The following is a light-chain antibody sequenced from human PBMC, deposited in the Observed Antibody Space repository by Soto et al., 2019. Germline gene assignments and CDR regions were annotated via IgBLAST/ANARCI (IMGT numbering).Light chain of an antibody. V-gene: IGKV3-15*01. CDR2: AAS. CDR1: QSVSNN. J-gene: IGKJ1*01. CDR3: QQYNNGTRT. Sequence: EVVMTQSPATLSVSPGERDTLSCRASQSVSNNLTWYQQKPGQAPRRLMYAASTRAPGIPARFSGSRSGTKFTLTISSLQYEDFAVYYCQQYNNGTRTFGQGTKVDIK.